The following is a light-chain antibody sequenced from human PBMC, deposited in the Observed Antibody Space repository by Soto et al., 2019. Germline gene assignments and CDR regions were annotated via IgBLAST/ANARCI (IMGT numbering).Light chain of an antibody. J-gene: IGKJ5*01. Sequence: DIQMTQSPSSLSASVGDRVTITCRASQSISSCLNWYQQKPGKALKLLIYAASSLQSGVPSRFSGSGSGTDFTLTISSLQPEDFATYYCQQSYSTPITFGQGTRLEIK. CDR3: QQSYSTPIT. CDR2: AAS. CDR1: QSISSC. V-gene: IGKV1-39*01.